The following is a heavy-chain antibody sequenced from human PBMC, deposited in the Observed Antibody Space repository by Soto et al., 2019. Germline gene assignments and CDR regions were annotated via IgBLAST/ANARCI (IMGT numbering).Heavy chain of an antibody. D-gene: IGHD4-4*01. J-gene: IGHJ6*02. V-gene: IGHV1-18*04. CDR2: ISAYNGNT. CDR3: ARRGVTTSVYYYTMDV. CDR1: GFGLINYG. Sequence: ASVKVSCKASGFGLINYGFTWVRQAPGQGLEWMGWISAYNGNTIYAQNLQGRLTMTRDTSTSTAYMELRSLRSDDTAVYYCARRGVTTSVYYYTMDVWGQGTTVTVSS.